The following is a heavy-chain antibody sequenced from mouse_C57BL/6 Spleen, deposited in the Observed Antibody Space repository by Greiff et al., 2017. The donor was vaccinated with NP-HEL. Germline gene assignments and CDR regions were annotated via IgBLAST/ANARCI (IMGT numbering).Heavy chain of an antibody. CDR1: GFNIKDYY. D-gene: IGHD1-1*02. CDR3: TAMVYFDY. CDR2: IDPEDGDT. J-gene: IGHJ2*01. V-gene: IGHV14-1*01. Sequence: EVKLVESGAELVRPGASVKLSCTASGFNIKDYYMHWVKQRPEQGLEWIGRIDPEDGDTEYAPKFQGKATMTADKSSNTAYLQLSSLTSEDTAVYYCTAMVYFDYWGQGTTLTVSS.